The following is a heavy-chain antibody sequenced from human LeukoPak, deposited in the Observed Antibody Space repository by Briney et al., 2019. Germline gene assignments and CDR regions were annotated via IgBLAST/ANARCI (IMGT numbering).Heavy chain of an antibody. D-gene: IGHD3-22*01. CDR3: ARDPPDYYDSSGYYVGLSTLDY. Sequence: GGSLRLSCAASGFTFSSYSMNWVRQAPGKGLEWVSSISSSSSYIYYADSVKGRFTISRDNAKNSLYLQMNSLRAEDTAVYDCARDPPDYYDSSGYYVGLSTLDYWGQGTLVTVSS. CDR2: ISSSSSYI. V-gene: IGHV3-21*01. CDR1: GFTFSSYS. J-gene: IGHJ4*02.